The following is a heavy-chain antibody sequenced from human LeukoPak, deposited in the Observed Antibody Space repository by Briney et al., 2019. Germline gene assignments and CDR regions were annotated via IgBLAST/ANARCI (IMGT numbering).Heavy chain of an antibody. Sequence: PSETLSLTCAVYGGSFSGYYWSWIRQPPGKGLEWIGEINHSGSTNYNPSLKSRVTMSVDTSKNQFSLKLSSVTAADTAVYYCARGPVSSYWGQGTLVTVSS. J-gene: IGHJ4*02. V-gene: IGHV4-34*01. CDR1: GGSFSGYY. CDR2: INHSGST. CDR3: ARGPVSSY.